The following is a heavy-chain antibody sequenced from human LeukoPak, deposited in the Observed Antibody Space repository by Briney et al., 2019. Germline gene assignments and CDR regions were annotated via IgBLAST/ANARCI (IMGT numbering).Heavy chain of an antibody. D-gene: IGHD3-22*01. CDR2: IAADGKDK. CDR1: GFTFSTYA. V-gene: IGHV3-30*14. Sequence: GSLRLSCAASGFTFSTYALHWVRQAPGKGLEWVAVIAADGKDKHHADTVKGRFTISRDNSKNTLYLQMNSLRAEDTAVYYCARDQGPGSGYDYWGQGTLVTVSS. J-gene: IGHJ4*02. CDR3: ARDQGPGSGYDY.